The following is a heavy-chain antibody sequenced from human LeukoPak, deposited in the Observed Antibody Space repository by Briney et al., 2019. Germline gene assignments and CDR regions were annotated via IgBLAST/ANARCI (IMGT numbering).Heavy chain of an antibody. V-gene: IGHV3-30*02. CDR2: IRYDGSNK. D-gene: IGHD1-26*01. CDR3: ARADLIVGATLNYYYYYMDV. CDR1: GFTFSSYG. Sequence: AGGSLRLSCAASGFTFSSYGMHWVRQAPGKGLEWVAFIRYDGSNKYYADPVKGRFTISRENSKNTLYLQMNSLRAEDTAVYNCARADLIVGATLNYYYYYMDVWGKGTTVTVSS. J-gene: IGHJ6*03.